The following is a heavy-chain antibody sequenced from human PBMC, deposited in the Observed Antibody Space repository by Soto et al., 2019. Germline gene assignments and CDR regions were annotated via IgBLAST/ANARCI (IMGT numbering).Heavy chain of an antibody. V-gene: IGHV3-30*18. CDR1: GFTFNNYG. CDR2: ISRDGSNK. D-gene: IGHD4-4*01. Sequence: QVQLVESGGGVVPPGMSLRLSCAASGFTFNNYGMHWVRQAPGKGLEWVTFISRDGSNKYYADSVRGRFTISRDISKNTLYLQMNSLRAEDTAVYFCAKDQGDDYNLFDYWGLGTLVTVSS. CDR3: AKDQGDDYNLFDY. J-gene: IGHJ4*02.